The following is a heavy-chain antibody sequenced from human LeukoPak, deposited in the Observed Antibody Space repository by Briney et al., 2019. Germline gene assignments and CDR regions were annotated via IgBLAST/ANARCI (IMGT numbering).Heavy chain of an antibody. J-gene: IGHJ4*02. V-gene: IGHV4-39*07. CDR1: GASIGSNSFY. Sequence: PSETLSLTCTVSGASIGSNSFYWGWIRQPPGKGLEWIASVFYGGNTFYNPSLKSPVTISMDASKNQFSLKLTSVTAADTAVYYCARLTRSGYFDYWGQGTLVTVSS. D-gene: IGHD3-10*01. CDR3: ARLTRSGYFDY. CDR2: VFYGGNT.